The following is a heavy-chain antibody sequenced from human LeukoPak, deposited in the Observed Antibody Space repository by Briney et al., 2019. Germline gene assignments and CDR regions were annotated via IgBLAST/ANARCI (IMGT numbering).Heavy chain of an antibody. D-gene: IGHD3-3*01. V-gene: IGHV1-46*01. CDR1: GYIFTNSY. Sequence: ASVKVSCKASGYIFTNSYMHWVRQAPGQGLEWMGTINPSGGSTTYAQKFQGRVTMTRDTSTSTVYMELRSLRSEDTAVYYCARDDRSAYYWAPRHWGQGTLVTVSS. CDR3: ARDDRSAYYWAPRH. CDR2: INPSGGST. J-gene: IGHJ4*02.